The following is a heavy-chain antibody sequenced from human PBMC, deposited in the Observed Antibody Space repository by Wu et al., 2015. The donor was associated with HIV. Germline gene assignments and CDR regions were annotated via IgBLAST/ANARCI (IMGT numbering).Heavy chain of an antibody. D-gene: IGHD1-1*01. J-gene: IGHJ4*02. Sequence: QVQLLQSGAEVKKPGASVKVSCKASGYTFTGYQIIWARQAPGQGLEWMGWINTYSGDTKYAQKFQGRVTLTTDTSTRTAYMELRSLRSDDTAVYYCARGVVRSREFDTWGQGTLVTVSS. CDR3: ARGVVRSREFDT. CDR1: GYTFTGYQ. CDR2: INTYSGDT. V-gene: IGHV1-18*01.